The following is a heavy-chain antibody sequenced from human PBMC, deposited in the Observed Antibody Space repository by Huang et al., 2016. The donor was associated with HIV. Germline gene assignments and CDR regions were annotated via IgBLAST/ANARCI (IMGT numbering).Heavy chain of an antibody. CDR1: GGSFTGNY. CDR3: ARQWTILEWLLGLDV. CDR2: VNDSGAT. V-gene: IGHV4-34*02. Sequence: QMQLQQRGAGLLKPSETLSLTCGVSGGSFTGNYLTWIRQAPGKGLAWIGEVNDSGATNNSPSLNGRVTISLDKSNRELSLNLRSVTAADTAVYYCARQWTILEWLLGLDVWGQGTTVIVSS. D-gene: IGHD3-3*01. J-gene: IGHJ6*02.